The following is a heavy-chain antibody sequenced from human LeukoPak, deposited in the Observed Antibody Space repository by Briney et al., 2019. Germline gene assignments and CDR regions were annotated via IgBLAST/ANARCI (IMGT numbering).Heavy chain of an antibody. CDR3: ARDITSITIFGVVTHFDY. D-gene: IGHD3-3*01. V-gene: IGHV3-7*01. CDR1: GCTFSTYA. J-gene: IGHJ4*02. CDR2: IKQDGSEK. Sequence: GGSLRLSCAASGCTFSTYAMSRVRQAPGKGLEWVANIKQDGSEKYYVDSVKGRFTISRDNAKNSLYLQMNSLRAEDTAVYYCARDITSITIFGVVTHFDYWGQGTLVTVSS.